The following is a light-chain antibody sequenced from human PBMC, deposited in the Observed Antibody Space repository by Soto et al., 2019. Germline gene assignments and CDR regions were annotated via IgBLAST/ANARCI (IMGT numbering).Light chain of an antibody. CDR3: AAWDDSLSGFV. V-gene: IGLV1-44*01. J-gene: IGLJ1*01. CDR1: SSNIGSDT. Sequence: QSVLTQPPSVSGTPGQRVTISCSGSSSNIGSDTVNWYQRFPGTAPKLLIYNNNERPSGVPDRFSGSKSDTSASLAIIGLQPEDEADHYCAAWDDSLSGFVFGAGTKLTVL. CDR2: NNN.